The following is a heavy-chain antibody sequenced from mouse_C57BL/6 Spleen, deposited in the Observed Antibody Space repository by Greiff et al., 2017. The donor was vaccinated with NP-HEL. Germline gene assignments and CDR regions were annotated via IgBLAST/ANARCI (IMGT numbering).Heavy chain of an antibody. J-gene: IGHJ1*03. Sequence: QVQLQQSGPELVKPGASVKISCKASGYAFSSSWMNWVKQRPGKGLEWIGRIYPGDGDTNYNGKFTGKATLTADKSSSTAYMQLSSLTSEDSAVXFCARDTTVVTPYWYFDVWGTGTTVTVSS. V-gene: IGHV1-82*01. CDR1: GYAFSSSW. CDR2: IYPGDGDT. D-gene: IGHD1-1*01. CDR3: ARDTTVVTPYWYFDV.